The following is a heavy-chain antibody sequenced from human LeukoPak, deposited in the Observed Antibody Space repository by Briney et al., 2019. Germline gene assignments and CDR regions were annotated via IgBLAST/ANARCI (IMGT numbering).Heavy chain of an antibody. D-gene: IGHD3/OR15-3a*01. CDR3: ARTRLLIFDRGYYFDY. CDR1: GFTVSSNY. J-gene: IGHJ4*02. V-gene: IGHV3-53*01. Sequence: GGSLRLCCAASGFTVSSNYMSWVRRAPGKGLEWVSVIYSGGSTYYADSVKGRFTISRDNSKNTLYLQMNSLRAEDTAVYYCARTRLLIFDRGYYFDYWGQGTLVTVSS. CDR2: IYSGGST.